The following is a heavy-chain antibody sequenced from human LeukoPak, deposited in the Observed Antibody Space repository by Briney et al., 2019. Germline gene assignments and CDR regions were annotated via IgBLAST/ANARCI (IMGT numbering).Heavy chain of an antibody. D-gene: IGHD3-16*01. J-gene: IGHJ6*03. Sequence: PGGSLTLSCAASGFTFDDYTMHWVRQAPGKGLEWLCRICWDGGSTYYPDSEKRRFHISRDNSNNSLYLQMNSLRTEDTALYYCAKDNRNRGYYYMDVWGKGTTVTVSS. CDR3: AKDNRNRGYYYMDV. CDR2: ICWDGGST. V-gene: IGHV3-43*01. CDR1: GFTFDDYT.